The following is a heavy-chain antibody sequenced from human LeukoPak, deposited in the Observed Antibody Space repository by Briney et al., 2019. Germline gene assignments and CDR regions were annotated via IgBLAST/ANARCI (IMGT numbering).Heavy chain of an antibody. CDR3: ARDLNALTLSSSWSPFDY. Sequence: GRSLRLSCAASGFTFSSYAMHWVRQAPGKGLEWVAVISYDGSNKYYADSVKGRFTISRDNSKNTLYLQMNSLRAEDTAVYYCARDLNALTLSSSWSPFDYWGQGTLVTVSS. CDR1: GFTFSSYA. J-gene: IGHJ4*02. CDR2: ISYDGSNK. V-gene: IGHV3-30-3*01. D-gene: IGHD6-13*01.